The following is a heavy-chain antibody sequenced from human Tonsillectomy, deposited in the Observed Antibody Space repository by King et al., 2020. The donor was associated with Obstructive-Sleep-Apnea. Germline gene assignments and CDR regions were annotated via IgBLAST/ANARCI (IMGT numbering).Heavy chain of an antibody. J-gene: IGHJ6*02. CDR1: GFFFTSAW. D-gene: IGHD3-16*01. Sequence: VQLVESGGGLVKPGESLRLSCAASGFFFTSAWMTWVRQAPGKGLEWVGRIKSKSDGGSIDYAASLRGRFTISRDDSKNTLFLDMSGLKSEDTGVYYCSTVCLLYFGIDVWGQGTTVTVS. CDR3: STVCLLYFGIDV. CDR2: IKSKSDGGSI. V-gene: IGHV3-15*01.